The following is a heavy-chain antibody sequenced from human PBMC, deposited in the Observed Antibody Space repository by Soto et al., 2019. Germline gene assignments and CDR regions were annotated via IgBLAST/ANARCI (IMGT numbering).Heavy chain of an antibody. CDR2: IGTAGDT. Sequence: GGSLRLSCAASGFTFSSYDMHWVRQATGKGLEWVSAIGTAGDTYYPGSVKGRFTISRENAKNSLYLQMNSLRAEDTAVYYCARDVAARPDENWFDPWGQGTLVTVSS. CDR3: ARDVAARPDENWFDP. CDR1: GFTFSSYD. V-gene: IGHV3-13*01. J-gene: IGHJ5*02. D-gene: IGHD6-6*01.